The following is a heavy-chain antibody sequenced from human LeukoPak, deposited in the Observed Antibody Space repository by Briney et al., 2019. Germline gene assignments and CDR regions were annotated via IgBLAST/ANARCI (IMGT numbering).Heavy chain of an antibody. J-gene: IGHJ4*02. Sequence: ASVKVSCKASGYTFTSYGISWVRQAPGQGLEWMGWISAYNGNTNYAQKLQGRVTMTTDTSTSTAYMELRSLRSDDTAVYYCARVTYYYDSSDIDYWGQGTLVTVSS. CDR1: GYTFTSYG. D-gene: IGHD3-22*01. CDR2: ISAYNGNT. CDR3: ARVTYYYDSSDIDY. V-gene: IGHV1-18*01.